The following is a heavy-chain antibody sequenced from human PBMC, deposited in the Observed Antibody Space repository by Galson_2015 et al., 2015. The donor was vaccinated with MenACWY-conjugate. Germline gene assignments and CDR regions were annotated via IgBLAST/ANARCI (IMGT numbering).Heavy chain of an antibody. V-gene: IGHV1-3*01. CDR3: ARLTGGRFDL. D-gene: IGHD7-27*01. J-gene: IGHJ4*02. Sequence: SVKVSCKASGYTFTTYAMHWVRQAPGQRLEWMRWINPANGNTKYSQNFQGRVTMTRNTSITTAFLELSSLNSEDTAVYFCARLTGGRFDLWGQGTLVTVSS. CDR2: INPANGNT. CDR1: GYTFTTYA.